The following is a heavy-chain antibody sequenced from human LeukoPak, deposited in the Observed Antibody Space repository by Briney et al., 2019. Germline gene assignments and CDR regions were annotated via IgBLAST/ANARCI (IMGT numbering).Heavy chain of an antibody. CDR3: ARDWYHAFDF. CDR1: GFTFTNTW. D-gene: IGHD3-9*01. V-gene: IGHV3-15*07. J-gene: IGHJ3*01. Sequence: PGGSLRLSCAASGFTFTNTWMNWVRQAPGKGLEWVGRTKSKSGGGTTDYAAPVKGRFTISRDDSKNTLYLQMNSLKTEDTAVYYCARDWYHAFDFWGQGTMVTVSS. CDR2: TKSKSGGGTT.